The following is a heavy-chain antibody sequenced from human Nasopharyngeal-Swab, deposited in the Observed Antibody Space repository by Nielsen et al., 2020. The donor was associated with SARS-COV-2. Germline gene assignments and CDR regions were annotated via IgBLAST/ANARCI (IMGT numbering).Heavy chain of an antibody. CDR2: IYTDGRS. CDR1: GFFVSDNY. J-gene: IGHJ4*02. CDR3: ARDMYYGSGSYFD. V-gene: IGHV3-66*01. D-gene: IGHD3-10*01. Sequence: GESLKISCVASGFFVSDNYMSWVRQAPGQGLEWVSLIYTDGRSSYADSVKGRFTISRDNSKNTVYLQMNSLRAEDMAVYYCARDMYYGSGSYFDWGQGTLVTVSS.